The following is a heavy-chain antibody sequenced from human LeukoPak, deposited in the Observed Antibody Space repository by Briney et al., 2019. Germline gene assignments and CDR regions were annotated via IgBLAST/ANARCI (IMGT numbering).Heavy chain of an antibody. J-gene: IGHJ3*02. Sequence: GGSLRLSCAASGFTFSSYGMHWVRQAPGKGLEWVAVISYDGSNKYYADSVKGRFTISRDNSKNTLYLQMNSLRAEDTAVYYCAKGLYGSGSYDAFDIRGQGTMVTVSS. D-gene: IGHD3-10*01. V-gene: IGHV3-30*18. CDR1: GFTFSSYG. CDR2: ISYDGSNK. CDR3: AKGLYGSGSYDAFDI.